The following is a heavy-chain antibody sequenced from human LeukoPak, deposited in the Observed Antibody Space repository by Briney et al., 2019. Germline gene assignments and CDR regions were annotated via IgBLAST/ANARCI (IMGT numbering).Heavy chain of an antibody. CDR1: GFTFSSYS. CDR3: ARSEGSGWGLLAYYYYYMDV. Sequence: GGSLRPSCAASGFTFSSYSMNWVRQAPGKGLEWVSYISSSSSTIYYADSVKGRFTISRDDAKNSLYLQMNSLRDEDTAVYYCARSEGSGWGLLAYYYYYMDVWGKGTTVTVSS. V-gene: IGHV3-48*02. D-gene: IGHD6-19*01. CDR2: ISSSSSTI. J-gene: IGHJ6*03.